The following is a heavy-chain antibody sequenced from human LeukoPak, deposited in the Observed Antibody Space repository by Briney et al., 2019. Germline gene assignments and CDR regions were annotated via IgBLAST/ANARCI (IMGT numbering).Heavy chain of an antibody. CDR1: GGTFSSYA. CDR2: IIPILGIA. D-gene: IGHD6-13*01. J-gene: IGHJ4*02. CDR3: ASYQGYSSSWGEN. V-gene: IGHV1-69*04. Sequence: SVKVSCKASGGTFSSYAISWVRQAPGQGLEWMGRIIPILGIANYAQKFQGRVTITADKSTSTAYMELSSLRSEDTAVYYCASYQGYSSSWGENWGQGTLVTVSS.